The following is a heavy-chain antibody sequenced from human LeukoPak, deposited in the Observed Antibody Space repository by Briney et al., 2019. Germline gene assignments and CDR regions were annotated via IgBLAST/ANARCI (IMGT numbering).Heavy chain of an antibody. CDR3: ARGRDGPFFDP. CDR2: IHHRGTT. V-gene: IGHV4-4*02. CDR1: GGSISSSNW. J-gene: IGHJ5*02. Sequence: SETLSLTCDVSGGSISSSNWWSWVRQSPGKGLEWIGEIHHRGTTNYNLSVKSRVTIAVEKSKNQFSLKLSFVTAADTAVYYCARGRDGPFFDPWGQGTLVTVSS. D-gene: IGHD5-24*01.